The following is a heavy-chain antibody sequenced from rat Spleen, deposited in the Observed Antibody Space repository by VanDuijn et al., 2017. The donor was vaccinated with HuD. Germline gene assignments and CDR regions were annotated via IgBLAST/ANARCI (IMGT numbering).Heavy chain of an antibody. D-gene: IGHD1-10*01. J-gene: IGHJ2*01. CDR2: ISYEGSGT. Sequence: EVQLVESGGGLVQPGRSLKLSCAASGFTFSDYYMAWVRQAPKKGLEWVASISYEGSGTYYGDSVKGRFTISRDNAKSTLYLQMNSLRSEDTATYYCARPPYNTYFDYWGQGVMVTVSS. V-gene: IGHV5-22*01. CDR3: ARPPYNTYFDY. CDR1: GFTFSDYY.